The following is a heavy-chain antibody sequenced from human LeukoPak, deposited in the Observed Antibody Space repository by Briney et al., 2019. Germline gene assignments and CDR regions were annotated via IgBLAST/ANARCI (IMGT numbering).Heavy chain of an antibody. CDR2: ITTYNGNT. V-gene: IGHV1-18*01. J-gene: IGHJ4*02. Sequence: VASVKVSCKASGCTFTSFGISWVRQAPGQGLEWMGWITTYNGNTKYAQKVQGRVTMTTDTSTSTAYMELRSLRSDDTAVYYCARAVGSGWSSYFDYWGQGTLVAVSS. D-gene: IGHD6-19*01. CDR3: ARAVGSGWSSYFDY. CDR1: GCTFTSFG.